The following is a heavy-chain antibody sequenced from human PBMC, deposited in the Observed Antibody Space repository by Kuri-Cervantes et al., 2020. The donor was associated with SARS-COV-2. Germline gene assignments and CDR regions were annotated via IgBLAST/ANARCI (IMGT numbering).Heavy chain of an antibody. CDR3: AREVEGSDAFDI. J-gene: IGHJ3*02. CDR1: GGSISSSISSSSYY. Sequence: SETLSLTCTVSGGSISSSISSSSYYWSWIRQPPGKGLEWIGYIYYSGSTNYNPSLKSRVTISVDTSKNQFSLKLSSVTAADTAVYYCAREVEGSDAFDIWGQGTMVTVSS. V-gene: IGHV4-61*01. CDR2: IYYSGST.